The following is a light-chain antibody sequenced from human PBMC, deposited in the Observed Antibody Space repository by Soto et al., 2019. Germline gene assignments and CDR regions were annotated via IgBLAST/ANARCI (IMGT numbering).Light chain of an antibody. J-gene: IGKJ5*01. CDR2: GAS. V-gene: IGKV3-15*01. CDR3: QQYNNWLIT. Sequence: EIEMTQSPATLSVSPGERATLSCRASQSVNTNLAWYQQKPGQAPRLLIYGASTRAPGIPARFSGSGSGTEFTLTVSSLQSEDFAVYYCQQYNNWLITFGQGTRLEIK. CDR1: QSVNTN.